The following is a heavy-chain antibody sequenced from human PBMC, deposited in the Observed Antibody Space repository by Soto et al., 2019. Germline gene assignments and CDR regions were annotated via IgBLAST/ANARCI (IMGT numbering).Heavy chain of an antibody. V-gene: IGHV4-34*01. CDR3: ARARVPKRGYSYGSPYYFDY. D-gene: IGHD5-18*01. CDR2: INHSGST. Sequence: SETLSLTCAVYGGSFSCYYWSWIRQPPGKGLEWIGEINHSGSTNYNPSLKSRVTISVDTSKNQFSLKLSSVTAADTAVYYCARARVPKRGYSYGSPYYFDYWGQGTLVTVSS. J-gene: IGHJ4*02. CDR1: GGSFSCYY.